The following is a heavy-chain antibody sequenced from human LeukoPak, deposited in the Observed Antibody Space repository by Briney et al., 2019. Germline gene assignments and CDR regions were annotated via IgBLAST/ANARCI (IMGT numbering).Heavy chain of an antibody. CDR2: IYYSGST. J-gene: IGHJ4*02. Sequence: SETLSLTCTVSGGSISRYYWSWIRQPPGKGLEWIGYIYYSGSTNYNPSLKSRVTISVDTSKNQFSLKLSSVTAADTAVYYCASGNYYDSSGYYNYWGQGTLVTVSS. CDR1: GGSISRYY. V-gene: IGHV4-59*01. CDR3: ASGNYYDSSGYYNY. D-gene: IGHD3-22*01.